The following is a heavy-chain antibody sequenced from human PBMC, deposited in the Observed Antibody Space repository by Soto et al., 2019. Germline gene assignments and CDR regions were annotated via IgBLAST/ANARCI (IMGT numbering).Heavy chain of an antibody. CDR1: GYTFTSYG. V-gene: IGHV1-18*01. Sequence: QVQLVQSGAEVKKPGASVKVSCKASGYTFTSYGISWVRQAPGQGLEWMGWISAYNGNTNYAQKLQGRVTMTTDTXTXXADMELRSLRSDDPAVYYWARVYRITMVRGELSEYWGQGTLVTVSS. D-gene: IGHD3-10*01. J-gene: IGHJ4*02. CDR2: ISAYNGNT. CDR3: ARVYRITMVRGELSEY.